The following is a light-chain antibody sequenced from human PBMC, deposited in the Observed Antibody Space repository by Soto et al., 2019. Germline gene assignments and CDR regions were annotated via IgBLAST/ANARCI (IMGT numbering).Light chain of an antibody. CDR1: SSNIGSNT. CDR3: QVWDSTSDLNIL. Sequence: QSVLTQPPSASGTPGQRVTISCSGSSSNIGSNTVNWYQQLPGTAPKLLIYSNNQRPSGVPDRFSGSKSGTTATLTITRVEAGDEADYYCQVWDSTSDLNILFGGGTQLTVL. V-gene: IGLV1-44*01. J-gene: IGLJ2*01. CDR2: SNN.